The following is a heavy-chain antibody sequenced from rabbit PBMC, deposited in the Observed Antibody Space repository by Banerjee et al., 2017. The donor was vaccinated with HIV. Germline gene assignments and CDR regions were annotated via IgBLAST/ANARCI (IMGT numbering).Heavy chain of an antibody. D-gene: IGHD1-1*01. V-gene: IGHV1S47*01. J-gene: IGHJ2*02. Sequence: QEQLVESGGGLVQPGGSLKLSCKASGFDFSSYGVSWFRQAPGKGPEWIGYIDPVFGSTYYASWVNGRFTISRDNAQNTVFLQMTSLTAADTATYFCVIRRYASSSGYYIFESWGPGTLVTVS. CDR3: VIRRYASSSGYYIFES. CDR1: GFDFSSYG. CDR2: IDPVFGST.